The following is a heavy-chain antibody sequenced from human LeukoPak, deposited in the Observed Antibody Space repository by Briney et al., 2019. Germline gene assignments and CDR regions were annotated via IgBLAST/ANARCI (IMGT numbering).Heavy chain of an antibody. Sequence: GGSLRLSCAASGFTFSSYGMHWVRQAPGKGLEWVSYISSSLSTMQYADSVKGRFTISGDNAKNSLSLLMNSLRDEDTAVYYCARSITMIRGATLPIDYWGQGTLVTVSS. J-gene: IGHJ4*02. CDR1: GFTFSSYG. D-gene: IGHD3-10*01. CDR3: ARSITMIRGATLPIDY. CDR2: ISSSLSTM. V-gene: IGHV3-48*02.